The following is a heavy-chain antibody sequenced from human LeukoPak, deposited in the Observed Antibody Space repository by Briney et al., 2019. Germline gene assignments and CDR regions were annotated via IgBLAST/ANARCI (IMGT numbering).Heavy chain of an antibody. D-gene: IGHD3-10*01. V-gene: IGHV3-13*05. J-gene: IGHJ6*04. Sequence: GGSLRLSCAASGFTFSSYDMHWVRQATGEGLEWVSAIGTAGDPYYPGSVKGRFTISRENAKNSLYLQMNSLRAGDTAVYYCARAYGSGSHDYYYGMDVWGKGTTVTVSS. CDR2: IGTAGDP. CDR1: GFTFSSYD. CDR3: ARAYGSGSHDYYYGMDV.